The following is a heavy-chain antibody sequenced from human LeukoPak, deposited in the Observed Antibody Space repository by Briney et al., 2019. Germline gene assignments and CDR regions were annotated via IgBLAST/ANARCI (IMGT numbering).Heavy chain of an antibody. J-gene: IGHJ4*02. Sequence: SETLSLTCTVSGGSISSYYWSWIRQPPGKGLEWIGYIYYSGSTNYNPSLKCRVTISVDTSKNQFSLKLSSVTAADTAVYYCARDRTGELWSDYWGQGTLVTVSS. CDR2: IYYSGST. CDR3: ARDRTGELWSDY. D-gene: IGHD5-18*01. V-gene: IGHV4-59*01. CDR1: GGSISSYY.